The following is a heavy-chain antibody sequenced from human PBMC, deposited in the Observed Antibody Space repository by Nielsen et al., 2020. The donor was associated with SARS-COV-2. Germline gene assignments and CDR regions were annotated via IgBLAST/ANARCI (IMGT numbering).Heavy chain of an antibody. CDR1: GGSFTDYY. V-gene: IGHV4-34*01. D-gene: IGHD2-2*01. Sequence: SETLSLTCGVNGGSFTDYYWSWIRQPPGKGLEWIGDINHSGSTHYNPSLKSRVTISVDTSKNQFSLKLSSVTAADTAVYYCARERDIVVVPAAFDYWGQGTLVTVSS. CDR3: ARERDIVVVPAAFDY. CDR2: INHSGST. J-gene: IGHJ4*02.